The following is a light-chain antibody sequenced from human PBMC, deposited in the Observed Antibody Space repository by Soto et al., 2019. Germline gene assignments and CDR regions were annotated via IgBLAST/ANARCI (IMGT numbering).Light chain of an antibody. Sequence: QLVLTQSPSASASLGASVKLSCTLSSGHSNYAIAWHQQQPEKGPRFLMKLNSDGSHSKGDGIPDRFSGSSSGAERYLTISTLQSEDEADYYCQTWVTGIPIFGAGTKLTVL. CDR3: QTWVTGIPI. CDR2: LNSDGSH. CDR1: SGHSNYA. V-gene: IGLV4-69*01. J-gene: IGLJ2*01.